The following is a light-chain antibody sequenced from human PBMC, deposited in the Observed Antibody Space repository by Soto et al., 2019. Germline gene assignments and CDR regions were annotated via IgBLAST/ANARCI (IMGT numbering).Light chain of an antibody. CDR3: QSYDSSLSGHYV. CDR1: SSNIGANYD. Sequence: QSMLTQPPSVSGAPGQRVTISCTGSSSNIGANYDVHWYQQLPGTAPKLLIYGQNIRPSGVPDRFSGSKSGTSASLAITGLQAEDEADYYCQSYDSSLSGHYVFGTGTKVTVL. V-gene: IGLV1-40*01. CDR2: GQN. J-gene: IGLJ1*01.